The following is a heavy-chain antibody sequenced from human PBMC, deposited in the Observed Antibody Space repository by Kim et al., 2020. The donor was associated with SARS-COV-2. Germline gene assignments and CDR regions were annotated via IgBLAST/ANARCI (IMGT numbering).Heavy chain of an antibody. V-gene: IGHV3-21*01. D-gene: IGHD6-19*01. J-gene: IGHJ4*02. CDR3: ARVYSGWFSQPIDN. Sequence: ADSVKGRFTISRDNAKNSLYLQMNSLRAEDTAVYYCARVYSGWFSQPIDNWGQGTLVTVSS.